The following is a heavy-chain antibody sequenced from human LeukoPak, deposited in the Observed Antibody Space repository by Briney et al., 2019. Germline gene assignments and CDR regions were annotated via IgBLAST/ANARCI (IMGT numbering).Heavy chain of an antibody. D-gene: IGHD2-15*01. CDR2: INPSGGST. V-gene: IGHV1-46*01. CDR3: ARNLVVMYYFDY. Sequence: ASVKVSCKASGYTFTSYYMHWVRQAPGQGLEWMGIINPSGGSTSYAQKFQGRVTMTRDMPTSTAYMELRSLRSDDTAVYYCARNLVVMYYFDYWGQGTLVTVSS. CDR1: GYTFTSYY. J-gene: IGHJ4*02.